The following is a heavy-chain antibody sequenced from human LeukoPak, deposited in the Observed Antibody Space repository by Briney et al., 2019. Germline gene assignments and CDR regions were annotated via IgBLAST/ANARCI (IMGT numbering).Heavy chain of an antibody. CDR1: GGSFSGYY. V-gene: IGHV4-34*01. J-gene: IGHJ2*01. CDR2: INHSGST. CDR3: ARGIYSIWFGELLSCKIDL. Sequence: SETLSLTCAVYGGSFSGYYWSWIRQPPGKGLEWIGEINHSGSTNYNPSLKSRVTISVDTSKNQFSLKLSSVTAADTAVYYCARGIYSIWFGELLSCKIDLWGRGTLVTVSS. D-gene: IGHD3-10*01.